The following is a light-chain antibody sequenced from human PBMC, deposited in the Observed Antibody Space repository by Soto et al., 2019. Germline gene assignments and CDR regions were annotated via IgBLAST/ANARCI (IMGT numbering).Light chain of an antibody. V-gene: IGKV3-15*01. Sequence: EIVFTQSPATLSLSPGERATLSCRASQTVSSSLAWYQQKPGQAPRLLIYGASTRATGIPARFSGSGSGTEFTLTISSLQSEDFAVYYCQQYNYWPPITFGQGTRLEIK. J-gene: IGKJ5*01. CDR2: GAS. CDR1: QTVSSS. CDR3: QQYNYWPPIT.